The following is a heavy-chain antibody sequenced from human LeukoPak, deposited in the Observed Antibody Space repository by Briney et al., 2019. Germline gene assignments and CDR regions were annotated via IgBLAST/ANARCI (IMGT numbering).Heavy chain of an antibody. CDR2: ISGSGGST. CDR3: AKRGVVIRVILVGFHREAYYFDS. D-gene: IGHD2-21*01. CDR1: GITLSNYG. J-gene: IGHJ4*02. V-gene: IGHV3-23*01. Sequence: GGSLRLSCAVSGITLSNYGMSWVRQAPGKGLGWVAGISGSGGSTNYADSVKGRFTISRDNPKNTLFLQMNSLRAGDTAVYFCAKRGVVIRVILVGFHREAYYFDSWGQGALVTVSS.